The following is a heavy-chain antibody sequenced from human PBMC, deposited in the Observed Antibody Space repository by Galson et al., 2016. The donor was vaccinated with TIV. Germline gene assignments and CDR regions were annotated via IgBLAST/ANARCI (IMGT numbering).Heavy chain of an antibody. Sequence: SLRLSCAASGITFRDYYMTWIRQAPGKGLEWVSYISSTGISKYYGDSVKGRFTISRDNAKASLYLQMNNLRGDDTAVYYCAGGPTALTLDYWGQGALVTVSS. V-gene: IGHV3-11*01. J-gene: IGHJ4*02. CDR1: GITFRDYY. CDR2: ISSTGISK. CDR3: AGGPTALTLDY. D-gene: IGHD4-17*01.